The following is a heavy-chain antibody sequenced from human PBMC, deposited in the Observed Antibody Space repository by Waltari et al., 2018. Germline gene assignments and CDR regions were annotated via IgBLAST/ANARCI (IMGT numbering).Heavy chain of an antibody. CDR1: GFTFSSYW. J-gene: IGHJ2*01. CDR2: IKQDGGEK. CDR3: ARSEGGGDRDNYWYFDL. D-gene: IGHD2-21*02. Sequence: EVQLVESGGGLVQPGGSLRLSCAASGFTFSSYWMSWVRQAPGRGREWVANIKQDGGEKYYVDSVKGRFIISRDKAKNSLYLQMNSLRAEETAVYYGARSEGGGDRDNYWYFDLWCRGTLVTVSS. V-gene: IGHV3-7*01.